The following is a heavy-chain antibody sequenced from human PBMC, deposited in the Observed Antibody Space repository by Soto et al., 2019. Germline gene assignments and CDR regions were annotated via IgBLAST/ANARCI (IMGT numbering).Heavy chain of an antibody. J-gene: IGHJ4*02. CDR2: ISGSGDST. V-gene: IGHV3-23*01. Sequence: EVQLLESGGGLVQPGGSLRLSCAASGFTFSSYAMSWVRQAPGKGLEWASVISGSGDSTYYADSVKGRFTISSNNSENTLYLQMTSMRAEDTAVYYCAKRSAGNSFDYWGQGTLVTVSS. CDR3: AKRSAGNSFDY. D-gene: IGHD6-13*01. CDR1: GFTFSSYA.